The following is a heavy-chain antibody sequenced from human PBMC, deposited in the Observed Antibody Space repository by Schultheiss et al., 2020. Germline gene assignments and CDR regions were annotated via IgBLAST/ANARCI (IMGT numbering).Heavy chain of an antibody. CDR1: GGTFSSYA. CDR2: IIPIFGTA. V-gene: IGHV1-69*13. CDR3: ARGSRTGDTSALYYYYYGMDV. J-gene: IGHJ6*02. D-gene: IGHD2-21*01. Sequence: SVKVSCKASGGTFSSYAISWVRQAPGQGLEWMGGIIPIFGTANYAQKFQGRVTITADESTSTAYMELSSLRSEDTAVYYCARGSRTGDTSALYYYYYGMDVWGQGTTVNVSS.